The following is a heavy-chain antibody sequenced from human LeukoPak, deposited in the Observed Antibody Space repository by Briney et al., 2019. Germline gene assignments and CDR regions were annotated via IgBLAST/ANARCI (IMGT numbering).Heavy chain of an antibody. CDR2: VYYSGST. D-gene: IGHD4-23*01. CDR1: GGSISGNY. J-gene: IGHJ4*02. V-gene: IGHV4-59*01. CDR3: ARGGGTGYPFDY. Sequence: PSVTLSLTCSVSGGSISGNYWSWIRQSPGRGLEWIGYVYYSGSTNYNPSLKSRVTISVDTSRNQFFLKVNSVTAADTAVYFCARGGGTGYPFDYWGQGTPVTVSS.